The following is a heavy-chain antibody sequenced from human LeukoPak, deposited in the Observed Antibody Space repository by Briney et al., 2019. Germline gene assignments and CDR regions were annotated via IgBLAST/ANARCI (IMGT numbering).Heavy chain of an antibody. CDR1: GFTFGDYA. J-gene: IGHJ3*02. V-gene: IGHV3-43*02. CDR2: ISGHGTST. CDR3: ATGHYYDSSGYYPLPDAFDI. Sequence: GGSLRLSCAASGFTFGDYAIHWVRQAPGKGLEWVSLISGHGTSTYYADSVKGRFTISRDNAKNILYLQMNSLRAEDTAVYHCATGHYYDSSGYYPLPDAFDIWGQGTMVTVSS. D-gene: IGHD3-22*01.